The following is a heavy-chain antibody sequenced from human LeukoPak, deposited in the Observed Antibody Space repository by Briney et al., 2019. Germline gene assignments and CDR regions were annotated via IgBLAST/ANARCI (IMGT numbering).Heavy chain of an antibody. J-gene: IGHJ4*02. CDR3: AGKTYYYDSSGQGPDY. CDR1: GGSISSSSYY. Sequence: SETLSLTCTVSGGSISSSSYYWGWIRQPPGKGLEWIGSIYYSGSTYYDPSLKSRVTMSVDTSKNQFSLKLSSVTAADTAVYYCAGKTYYYDSSGQGPDYWGQGTLVTVSS. V-gene: IGHV4-39*01. CDR2: IYYSGST. D-gene: IGHD3-22*01.